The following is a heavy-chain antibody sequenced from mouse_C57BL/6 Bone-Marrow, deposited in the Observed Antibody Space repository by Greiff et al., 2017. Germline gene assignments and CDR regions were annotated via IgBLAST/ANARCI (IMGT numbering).Heavy chain of an antibody. V-gene: IGHV1-61*01. D-gene: IGHD1-1*01. CDR3: ARSNYYGSSSLDY. CDR1: GYTFTSYW. J-gene: IGHJ2*01. Sequence: QVQLQQPGAELVRPGSSVKLSCKASGYTFTSYWMDWVKQRPGQGLEWIGNIYPSDSETHYNQKFKDKATLTVDKSSSTAYMQLSSLTSEDSALYYCARSNYYGSSSLDYWGQGTTLTVSS. CDR2: IYPSDSET.